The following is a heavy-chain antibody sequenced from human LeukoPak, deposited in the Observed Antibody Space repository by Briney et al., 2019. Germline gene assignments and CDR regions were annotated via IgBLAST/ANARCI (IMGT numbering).Heavy chain of an antibody. CDR2: ISSSSSYI. CDR1: GFTFSSYR. CDR3: ARLMVRGGDYYFDY. D-gene: IGHD3-10*01. V-gene: IGHV3-21*01. J-gene: IGHJ4*02. Sequence: GGSLRLSCAASGFTFSSYRMNWVRKAPGKGLEWVLSISSSSSYIYYADSVKGRFTISRDNAKNSLYLQMHSLRAEDTAVYYCARLMVRGGDYYFDYWGQGTLVTVSS.